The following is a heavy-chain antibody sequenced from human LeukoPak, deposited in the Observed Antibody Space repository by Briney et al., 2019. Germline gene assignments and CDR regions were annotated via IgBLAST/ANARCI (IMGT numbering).Heavy chain of an antibody. Sequence: PSETLSLTCTVSGGSISSGGYYWNWIRQPPGKGLEWIGYIYYSGSTYYNPSLKSRVTISVDTSKNQFSLKLSSVTAADTAVYYCARVCTDILTGYDGQYFDYWGQGTLVTVSS. CDR1: GGSISSGGYY. J-gene: IGHJ4*02. CDR3: ARVCTDILTGYDGQYFDY. D-gene: IGHD3-9*01. CDR2: IYYSGST. V-gene: IGHV4-30-4*08.